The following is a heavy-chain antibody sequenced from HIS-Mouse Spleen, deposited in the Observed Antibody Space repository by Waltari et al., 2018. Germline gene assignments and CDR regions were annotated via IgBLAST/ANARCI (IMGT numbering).Heavy chain of an antibody. V-gene: IGHV4-39*07. Sequence: QLQLQESGPGLVKPPETRSLTCTVSGGYISSRSYYWGWIRQPPGKGLEWIGSIYYGGSTYYNPSLKSRVTISVDTSKNQFSLKLSSVTAADTAVYYCAREIPYSSSWYDWYFDLWGRGTLVTVSS. D-gene: IGHD6-13*01. CDR2: IYYGGST. CDR1: GGYISSRSYY. CDR3: AREIPYSSSWYDWYFDL. J-gene: IGHJ2*01.